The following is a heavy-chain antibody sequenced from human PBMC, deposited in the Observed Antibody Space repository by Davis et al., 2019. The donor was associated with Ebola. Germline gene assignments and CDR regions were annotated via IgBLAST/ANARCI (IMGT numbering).Heavy chain of an antibody. Sequence: GESLKISCAASGFTFSDYYMSWIRQAPGKGLEWVSYISSSGSTIYYADSVKGRFTISRDNAKNSLYLQMNSLRDEDTAVYYCARGFRGGWSFGIDYWGQGTLVTVSS. J-gene: IGHJ4*02. CDR1: GFTFSDYY. V-gene: IGHV3-11*04. CDR2: ISSSGSTI. CDR3: ARGFRGGWSFGIDY. D-gene: IGHD6-19*01.